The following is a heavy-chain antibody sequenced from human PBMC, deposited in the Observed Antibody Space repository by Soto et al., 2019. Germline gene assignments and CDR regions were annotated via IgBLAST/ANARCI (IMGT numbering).Heavy chain of an antibody. J-gene: IGHJ6*02. D-gene: IGHD4-17*01. CDR1: GFTFSSYS. CDR3: ARDNTVPSAYYYYGMDV. CDR2: ISSSSSTI. V-gene: IGHV3-48*02. Sequence: VQLVESGGGLVQPGGSLRLSCAASGFTFSSYSMNWVRQAPGKGLEWVSYISSSSSTIYYADSVKGRFTISRDNAKNSLYLQMNSLRDEDTAVYYCARDNTVPSAYYYYGMDVWGQGTTVTVSS.